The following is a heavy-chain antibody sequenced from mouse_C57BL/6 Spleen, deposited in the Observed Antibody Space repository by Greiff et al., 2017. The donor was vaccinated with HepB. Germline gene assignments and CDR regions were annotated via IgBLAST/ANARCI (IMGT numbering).Heavy chain of an antibody. CDR2: IYPRSGNT. J-gene: IGHJ1*03. D-gene: IGHD1-1*01. Sequence: QVQLQQSGAELARPGASVKLSCKASGYTFTSYGISWVKQRTGQGLEWIGEIYPRSGNTYYNEKFKGKATLTADKSSSTAYMELRSLTSEDSAVYFCARVYYGGSYGYFDVWGKGTTVTVSS. V-gene: IGHV1-81*01. CDR1: GYTFTSYG. CDR3: ARVYYGGSYGYFDV.